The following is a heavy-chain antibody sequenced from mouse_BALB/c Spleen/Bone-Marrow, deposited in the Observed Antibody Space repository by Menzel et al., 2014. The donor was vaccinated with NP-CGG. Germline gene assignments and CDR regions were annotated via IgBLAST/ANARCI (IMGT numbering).Heavy chain of an antibody. CDR3: ARILWDYYAMDY. D-gene: IGHD1-1*02. CDR1: GYTFSSYW. J-gene: IGHJ4*01. Sequence: QVQLKQSGAELMKPGASVRISCKATGYTFSSYWIEWVKQRPGHGLEWIGEIFPGSGTTNYNEKFEGKATFTADTSSNTACVQLSSLTSEDSAVYYCARILWDYYAMDYWGQGTSVTVSS. CDR2: IFPGSGTT. V-gene: IGHV1-9*01.